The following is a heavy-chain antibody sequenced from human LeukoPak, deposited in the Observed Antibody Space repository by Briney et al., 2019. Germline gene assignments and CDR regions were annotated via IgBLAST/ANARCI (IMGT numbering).Heavy chain of an antibody. V-gene: IGHV3-73*01. CDR2: IDKKDNLYAT. J-gene: IGHJ5*02. Sequence: GGSLRLSCVASGYSFSDSSVHWVRQSSGKGLVWVVLIDKKDNLYATAYAESVKGRFTISRDDSRDTAFLHMDSLKTEDTALYFCTRDRGTYNWFDPWGQGTLVTVSS. CDR1: GYSFSDSS. CDR3: TRDRGTYNWFDP. D-gene: IGHD2-15*01.